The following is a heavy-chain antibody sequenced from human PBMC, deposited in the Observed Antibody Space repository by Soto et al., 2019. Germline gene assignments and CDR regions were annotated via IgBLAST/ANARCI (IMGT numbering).Heavy chain of an antibody. CDR3: ARHYRQHYYYDGYLRFFDY. Sequence: GASVKVSCKASGYTFSNYDINWVRQAPGQGLEWMGWISTSNGSTLYAQKLQGRVSMTTDTSTSTAYMELRSLRSEDTAVFYCARHYRQHYYYDGYLRFFDYWGQGTLVTVSS. CDR1: GYTFSNYD. J-gene: IGHJ4*02. V-gene: IGHV1-18*01. D-gene: IGHD3-22*01. CDR2: ISTSNGST.